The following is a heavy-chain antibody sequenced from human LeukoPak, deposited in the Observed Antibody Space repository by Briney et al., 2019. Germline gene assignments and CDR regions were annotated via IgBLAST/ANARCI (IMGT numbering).Heavy chain of an antibody. J-gene: IGHJ4*02. D-gene: IGHD2-2*01. CDR3: AREVREVPH. V-gene: IGHV3-7*04. Sequence: GGSLRLSCAVSGFTFSSYWMSWVRQAPGKGLEWVAKINQYGTEKYYVDSVRGRFTISRDNAKNSLYLQMNSLRADDTAVYYCAREVREVPHWGQGTLVTVSS. CDR2: INQYGTEK. CDR1: GFTFSSYW.